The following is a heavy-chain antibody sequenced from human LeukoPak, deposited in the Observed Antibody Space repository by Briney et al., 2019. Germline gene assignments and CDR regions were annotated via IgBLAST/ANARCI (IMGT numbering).Heavy chain of an antibody. CDR2: INPNSGGT. J-gene: IGHJ4*02. V-gene: IGHV1-2*02. CDR1: GYTFTGYY. CDR3: ARAGGGSPFDS. D-gene: IGHD3-16*01. Sequence: ASVKVSCKASGYTFTGYYIHWVRQAPGQGLECLGWINPNSGGTNYAQEFQGRVTMASDTSISTAYMELSSLRSDDTAVYYCARAGGGSPFDSWGQGTLVTVSS.